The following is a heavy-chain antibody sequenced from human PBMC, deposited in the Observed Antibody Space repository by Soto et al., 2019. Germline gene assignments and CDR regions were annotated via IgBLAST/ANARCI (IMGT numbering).Heavy chain of an antibody. CDR2: IYYSGST. V-gene: IGHV4-39*01. Sequence: SETLSLSGTVSGCSISSSSYYLGWIRQPPEKGLEWIGSIYYSGSTYYNPSLKSRVTISVDTSKNQFSLKLSSVTAVDTAVYYCMLGSGWKDFDYWGQGTLVNVSS. CDR1: GCSISSSSYY. CDR3: MLGSGWKDFDY. J-gene: IGHJ4*02. D-gene: IGHD3-22*01.